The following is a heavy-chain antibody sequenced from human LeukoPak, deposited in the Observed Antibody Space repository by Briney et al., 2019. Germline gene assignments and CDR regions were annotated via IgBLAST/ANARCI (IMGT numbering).Heavy chain of an antibody. Sequence: PGGSLRLSCAASGFTFSSYSMNWVRQAPGKGLQWVSSISSSSSYIYYADSVKGRFTISRDNAKISLYLQMNSLRAEDTAVYYCASDLWLLDAFDIWGQGTMVTVSS. CDR1: GFTFSSYS. J-gene: IGHJ3*02. CDR2: ISSSSSYI. V-gene: IGHV3-21*01. D-gene: IGHD5-12*01. CDR3: ASDLWLLDAFDI.